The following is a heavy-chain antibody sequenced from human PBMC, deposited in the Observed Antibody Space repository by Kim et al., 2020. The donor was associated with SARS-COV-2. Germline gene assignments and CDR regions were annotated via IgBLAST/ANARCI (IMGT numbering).Heavy chain of an antibody. Sequence: GGSLRLSCAASGFTFSNYAMSWVRQAPGKGLEWVSVITGSGGGTFYADSVKGRFTISRDNSKNTLYLQVNSLRAEDTAVYYCAKSYYVGGGFLDYWGQGTLLTVSS. CDR3: AKSYYVGGGFLDY. V-gene: IGHV3-23*01. CDR2: ITGSGGGT. CDR1: GFTFSNYA. J-gene: IGHJ4*02. D-gene: IGHD3-10*02.